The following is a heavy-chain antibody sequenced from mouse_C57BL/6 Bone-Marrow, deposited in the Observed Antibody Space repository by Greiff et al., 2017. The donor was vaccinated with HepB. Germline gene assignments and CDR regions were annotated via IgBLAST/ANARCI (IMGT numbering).Heavy chain of an antibody. Sequence: VQLQQPGAELVKPGASVKLSCKASGYTFTSYWMHWVKQRPGQGLEWIGMIHPNSGSTNYNEKFKSKATLTVDKSSSTAYMQLSSRTSEDSAVYYCARWSGNPFAYWGQGTLVTVSA. V-gene: IGHV1-64*01. CDR2: IHPNSGST. D-gene: IGHD1-3*01. CDR3: ARWSGNPFAY. J-gene: IGHJ3*01. CDR1: GYTFTSYW.